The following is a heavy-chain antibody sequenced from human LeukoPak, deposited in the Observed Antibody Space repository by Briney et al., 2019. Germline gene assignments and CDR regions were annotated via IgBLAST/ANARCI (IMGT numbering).Heavy chain of an antibody. CDR2: ISSSSSYI. CDR1: GFTFSSYA. Sequence: PGWSLRVSCAASGFTFSSYAMSWVRQAAGKGLEWVSGISSSSSYIYYAYSVNGRFTISRDNAKNSLHMQMNSLRGADPAVSYCASFIVGDHNGAFDIWGQGKMVTVSS. J-gene: IGHJ3*02. D-gene: IGHD1-26*01. CDR3: ASFIVGDHNGAFDI. V-gene: IGHV3-21*01.